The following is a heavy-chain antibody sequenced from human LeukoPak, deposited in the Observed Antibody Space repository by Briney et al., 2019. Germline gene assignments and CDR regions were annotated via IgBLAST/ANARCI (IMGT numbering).Heavy chain of an antibody. CDR2: IYYTGST. CDR1: GGSISSYN. CDR3: ARATLRFLEWLPFDY. D-gene: IGHD3-3*01. Sequence: SETLPLTCTVSGGSISSYNWSWIRQPPGKGLEWIGYIYYTGSTNYNPSLKSRVTISVDKSKNQFSLKLSSVTAADTAVYYCARATLRFLEWLPFDYWGQGTLVTVSS. J-gene: IGHJ4*02. V-gene: IGHV4-59*12.